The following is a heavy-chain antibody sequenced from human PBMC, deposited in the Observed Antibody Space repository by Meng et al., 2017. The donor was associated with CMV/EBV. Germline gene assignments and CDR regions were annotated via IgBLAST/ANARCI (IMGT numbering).Heavy chain of an antibody. CDR2: MNPNSGNT. CDR1: GYTFTSYD. V-gene: IGHV1-8*01. Sequence: ASVKVSCKASGYTFTSYDINWVRQATGQGLEWMGWMNPNSGNTGYAQKFQGRVTMTRSTSISTAYMELSSLRSEDTAVYYCARDRSGDYYYYYGMDVWGQGTTVTVSS. D-gene: IGHD3-10*01. CDR3: ARDRSGDYYYYYGMDV. J-gene: IGHJ6*02.